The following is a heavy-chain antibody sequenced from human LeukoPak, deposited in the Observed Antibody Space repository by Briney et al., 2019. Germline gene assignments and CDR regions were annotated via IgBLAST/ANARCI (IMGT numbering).Heavy chain of an antibody. CDR1: GYTFTGYY. V-gene: IGHV1-2*02. CDR3: ARYYYHSSGYSYFDY. Sequence: ASVEVSCKASGYTFTGYYMHWVRQAPGQGLEWMGWINPNSGGTNYAQKFQGRVTMTRDTSISTAYMELSRLRSDDTAVYYCARYYYHSSGYSYFDYWGQGTLVTVSS. J-gene: IGHJ4*02. D-gene: IGHD3-22*01. CDR2: INPNSGGT.